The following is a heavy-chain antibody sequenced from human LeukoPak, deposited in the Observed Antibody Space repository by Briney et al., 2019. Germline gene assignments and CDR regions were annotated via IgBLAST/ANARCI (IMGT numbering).Heavy chain of an antibody. D-gene: IGHD2-2*01. CDR3: ARPSEAAAIDAFDI. V-gene: IGHV5-51*01. Sequence: EKPLKISCKGSGYSFTNSWIGWVRQMPGKGLELMGIIYPGYSDTTYSPSFQGQVNISADKSISPAYLQWSILKASDTAMYYCARPSEAAAIDAFDIWGQGTMVTDSS. CDR2: IYPGYSDT. J-gene: IGHJ3*02. CDR1: GYSFTNSW.